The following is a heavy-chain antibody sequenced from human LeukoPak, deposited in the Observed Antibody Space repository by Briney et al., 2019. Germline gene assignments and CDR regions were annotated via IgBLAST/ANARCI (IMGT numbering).Heavy chain of an antibody. D-gene: IGHD3-3*01. J-gene: IGHJ4*02. Sequence: SETLSLTCTVSGGSISSGDYYWSWIRQPPGKGLEWIGYIYYSGSTYYNPSLKSRVTISVDTSKNQFSLKLSSVTAADTAVYYCARVGGSDFWSGYPLDYWGQGTLVTVSS. CDR3: ARVGGSDFWSGYPLDY. CDR1: GGSISSGDYY. V-gene: IGHV4-30-4*08. CDR2: IYYSGST.